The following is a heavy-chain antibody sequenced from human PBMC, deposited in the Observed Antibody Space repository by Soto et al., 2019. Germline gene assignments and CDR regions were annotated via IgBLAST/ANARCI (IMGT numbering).Heavy chain of an antibody. Sequence: QVQLVQSGAEVKKPGASVKVSCKASGYTFTSYDINWVRQATGQGLEWMGWMKPTSGNTGNAKKFQGRVTMTRNTSISTAYMELSSLRSEDTAVYYCARGRAWGGYESCFDHWGQGTLVTVSS. CDR1: GYTFTSYD. V-gene: IGHV1-8*01. J-gene: IGHJ5*02. CDR3: ARGRAWGGYESCFDH. D-gene: IGHD5-12*01. CDR2: MKPTSGNT.